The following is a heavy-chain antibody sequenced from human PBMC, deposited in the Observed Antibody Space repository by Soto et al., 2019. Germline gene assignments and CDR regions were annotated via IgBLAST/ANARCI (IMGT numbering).Heavy chain of an antibody. Sequence: SETLSLTCAVYGGSFSGYYWSWIRQPPGKGLEWIGEINHSGSTNYNPSLKSRVTISVDTSKNQFSLKLSSVTAADTAVYYCARGAITMIVVVITTGYYFDHWGQGTLVTVS. CDR1: GGSFSGYY. CDR2: INHSGST. J-gene: IGHJ4*02. D-gene: IGHD3-22*01. CDR3: ARGAITMIVVVITTGYYFDH. V-gene: IGHV4-34*01.